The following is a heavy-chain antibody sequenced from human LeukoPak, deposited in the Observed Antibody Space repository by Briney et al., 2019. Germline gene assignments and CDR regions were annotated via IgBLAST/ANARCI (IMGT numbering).Heavy chain of an antibody. Sequence: SETLSLTCAVYGGSFSGYYWGWIRQPAGKGLEWIGRIYPSGSTNYNPSLKSRVTMSVDTSKNQFSLKLRSVTAADTAVYYCARDWPRLRWSLDYWGQGTLVTVSS. CDR2: IYPSGST. J-gene: IGHJ4*02. CDR1: GGSFSGYY. CDR3: ARDWPRLRWSLDY. V-gene: IGHV4-4*07. D-gene: IGHD4-23*01.